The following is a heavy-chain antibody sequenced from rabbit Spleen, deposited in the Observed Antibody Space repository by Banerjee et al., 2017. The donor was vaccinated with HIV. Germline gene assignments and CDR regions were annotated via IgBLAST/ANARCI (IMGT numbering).Heavy chain of an antibody. CDR3: ARDLASVVGWNFSL. CDR2: IYTGSAGTT. V-gene: IGHV1S45*01. Sequence: QEQLVESGGGLVKPEGSLTLTCKASGFSFSDRDVMCWVRQAPGKGLQWIACIYTGSAGTTYYASWAKGRFTMSKTSSTTVTLQMTSLTAADTATHFCARDLASVVGWNFSLWGQGTLVTVS. D-gene: IGHD3-1*01. CDR1: GFSFSDRDV. J-gene: IGHJ4*01.